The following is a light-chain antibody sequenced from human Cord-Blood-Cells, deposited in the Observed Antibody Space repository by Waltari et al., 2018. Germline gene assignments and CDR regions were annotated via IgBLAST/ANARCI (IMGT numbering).Light chain of an antibody. CDR1: QSVSSSY. CDR3: QQYGSSLWT. CDR2: DAS. V-gene: IGKV3D-20*01. Sequence: EIVLTQSPATLSLSPGERATLSCGASQSVSSSYLAWYQQKPGLAPRLLIYDASSRATGIPDRFSCSGSGTDSTLTSSRLEAEDFAVYYCQQYGSSLWTFGQGTKVEIK. J-gene: IGKJ1*01.